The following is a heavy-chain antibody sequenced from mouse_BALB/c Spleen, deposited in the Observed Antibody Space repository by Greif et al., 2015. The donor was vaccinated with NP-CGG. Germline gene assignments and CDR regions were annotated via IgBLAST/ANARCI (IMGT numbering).Heavy chain of an antibody. CDR3: TRSDYYGPHFDY. V-gene: IGHV1S81*02. Sequence: VQLQQSGAELVKPGASVKLSCKASGYTFTSYYTYWVKQRPGQGLEWIGEINPSNGGTNFNEKFKSKATLTVDKSSSTAYMQLSSLTSEDSAVYYCTRSDYYGPHFDYWGQGTTLTVSS. J-gene: IGHJ2*01. CDR2: INPSNGGT. CDR1: GYTFTSYY. D-gene: IGHD1-1*01.